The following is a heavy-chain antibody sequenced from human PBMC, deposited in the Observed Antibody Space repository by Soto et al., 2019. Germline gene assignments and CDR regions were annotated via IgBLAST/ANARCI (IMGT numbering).Heavy chain of an antibody. CDR3: ARDQSSGVFDY. J-gene: IGHJ4*02. V-gene: IGHV1-18*01. CDR1: GYTFINSA. D-gene: IGHD3-22*01. CDR2: IRPYNGNT. Sequence: QVQLVQSGGEVKQPGASVRVSCKATGYTFINSAIAWVRQAPGQGLEWMGWIRPYNGNTNYAQRVQGRVTITTDTSTSTAYMEIRSLRSDDTAVYYCARDQSSGVFDYWGQGTLVTVST.